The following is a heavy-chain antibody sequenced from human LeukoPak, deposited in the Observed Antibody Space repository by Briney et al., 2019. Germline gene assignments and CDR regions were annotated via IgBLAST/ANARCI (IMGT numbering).Heavy chain of an antibody. CDR3: ARETGYSGYDRWFDP. D-gene: IGHD5-12*01. CDR1: GYTFTDYY. V-gene: IGHV1-2*02. CDR2: INPNSGVT. J-gene: IGHJ5*02. Sequence: GASVKVSCKASGYTFTDYYMHWVRQAPGQGLEWMGWINPNSGVTNYAQKFQGRVTMTRDTSISTAYMELSRLRSDDTAVYYCARETGYSGYDRWFDPWGQGTLVTVSS.